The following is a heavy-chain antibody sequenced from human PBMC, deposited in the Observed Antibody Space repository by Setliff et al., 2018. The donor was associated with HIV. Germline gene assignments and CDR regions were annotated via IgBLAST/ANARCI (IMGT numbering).Heavy chain of an antibody. D-gene: IGHD3-10*01. CDR1: GFTFSGSA. Sequence: PGGSLRLSCSASGFTFSGSALHWVRRASGKGLEWVGRIKTKPNSYATAHAESVKGRFTISRDDSENSLYLQMNSLKTEDTAVYYCVGGSGTDRYDYWGRGTLVTVSS. V-gene: IGHV3-73*01. CDR3: VGGSGTDRYDY. CDR2: IKTKPNSYAT. J-gene: IGHJ4*02.